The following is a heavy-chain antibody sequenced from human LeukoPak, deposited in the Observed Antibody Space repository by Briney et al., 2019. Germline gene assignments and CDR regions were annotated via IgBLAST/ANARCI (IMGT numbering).Heavy chain of an antibody. V-gene: IGHV3-21*01. CDR3: ARAYSGRYGLGYYYMDV. CDR1: GFTFNNYN. J-gene: IGHJ6*03. D-gene: IGHD1-26*01. Sequence: PGGSLRLSCAASGFTFNNYNMNWVRQAPGKALEWVSSITSSGAYIFYADSVKGRFTISRDNAKNSLYLQMNSLRAEDTAVYYCARAYSGRYGLGYYYMDVWGKGTTVTVSS. CDR2: ITSSGAYI.